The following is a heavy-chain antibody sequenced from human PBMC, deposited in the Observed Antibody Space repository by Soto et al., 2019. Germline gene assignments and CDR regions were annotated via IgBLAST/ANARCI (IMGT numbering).Heavy chain of an antibody. CDR2: ISKSGDST. J-gene: IGHJ4*02. CDR3: ARGSYSKGEVS. D-gene: IGHD4-4*01. V-gene: IGHV3-23*01. Sequence: HPGGSLRLSCAASGVTFTSYAMTWVRQVPGEGLQWVSSISKSGDSTYYADSVKGRFTTSRDNSKNTLYLQMNSLRAEDTAVYYCARGSYSKGEVSWGQGTLVTVSS. CDR1: GVTFTSYA.